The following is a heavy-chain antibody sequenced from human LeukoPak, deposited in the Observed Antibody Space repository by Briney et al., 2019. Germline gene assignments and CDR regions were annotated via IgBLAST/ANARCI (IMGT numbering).Heavy chain of an antibody. Sequence: PGGSLRLSCAASGFTFSSYGMHWVRQAPGKGLEWVAVVSYAGTNKYYADSVKGRFTISRDNSKNTLYLQMSSLRAEDTAVYYCARDISSRYFDLWGQGTLVTVSS. J-gene: IGHJ4*02. CDR2: VSYAGTNK. CDR3: ARDISSRYFDL. V-gene: IGHV3-33*01. CDR1: GFTFSSYG.